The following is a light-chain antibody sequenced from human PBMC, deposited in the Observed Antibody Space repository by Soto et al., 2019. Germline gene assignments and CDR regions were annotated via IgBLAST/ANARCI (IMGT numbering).Light chain of an antibody. CDR3: SSYAGGNNLV. J-gene: IGLJ2*01. V-gene: IGLV2-8*01. CDR2: EVS. Sequence: QSALTQPASVSGSPGQSISISCAGTDNDIGTWDLVSWYQQHPGKAPKLMIYEVSKRPSGVPDRFSGSKSGNTASLTVSGLQAEDEADYYCSSYAGGNNLVFGGGTKLTVL. CDR1: DNDIGTWDL.